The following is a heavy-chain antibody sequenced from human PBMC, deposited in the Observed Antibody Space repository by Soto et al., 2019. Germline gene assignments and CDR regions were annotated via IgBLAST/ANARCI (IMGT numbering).Heavy chain of an antibody. V-gene: IGHV4-59*12. CDR2: IYYSGST. D-gene: IGHD6-19*01. J-gene: IGHJ6*02. CDR3: ARGYSSGWYGAHYYYYGMDV. Sequence: PSETLSLTCTVSGGSISSYYWSWIWQPPGKGLEWIGYIYYSGSTNYNPSLKSRVTISVDTSKNQFSLKLSSVTAADTAVYYCARGYSSGWYGAHYYYYGMDVWGQGTAVTVSS. CDR1: GGSISSYY.